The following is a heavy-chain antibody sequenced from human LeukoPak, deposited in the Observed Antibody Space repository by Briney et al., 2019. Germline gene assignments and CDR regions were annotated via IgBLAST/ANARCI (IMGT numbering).Heavy chain of an antibody. CDR2: IIPIFGTA. J-gene: IGHJ5*02. CDR3: ASPYYDFWSGYSWEFDP. Sequence: PGASVKVSCKASGGTFSSYATSWVRQAPGQGLEWMGGIIPIFGTANYAQKFQGRVTITTDESTSTAYMELSSLRSEDTAVYYCASPYYDFWSGYSWEFDPWGQGALVTVSS. D-gene: IGHD3-3*01. V-gene: IGHV1-69*05. CDR1: GGTFSSYA.